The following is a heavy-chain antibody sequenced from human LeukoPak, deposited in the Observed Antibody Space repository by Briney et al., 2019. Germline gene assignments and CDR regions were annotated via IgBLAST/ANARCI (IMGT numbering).Heavy chain of an antibody. V-gene: IGHV3-7*01. CDR2: IKQDGSEK. Sequence: GGSLRLSCAASGFIFANYAMTWVRQAPGKGLEWVANIKQDGSEKYYVDSVKGRFTISRDNAKNSLYLQMNSLRAEDTAVYYCGRGGYSYYDYWGQGTMVTVSS. CDR3: GRGGYSYYDY. J-gene: IGHJ4*03. D-gene: IGHD1-1*01. CDR1: GFIFANYA.